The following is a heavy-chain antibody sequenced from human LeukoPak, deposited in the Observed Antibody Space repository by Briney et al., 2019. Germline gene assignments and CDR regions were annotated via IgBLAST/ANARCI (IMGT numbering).Heavy chain of an antibody. V-gene: IGHV4-4*07. CDR2: IYTSGST. Sequence: SETLSLTCTVSGGSISSYYWSWIRQPAGKGLEWIGSIYTSGSTNYNPSLKSRVTISVDTSKNQFSLKLSSVTAADTAVYYCARDFKGDYYYYYMDVWGKGTTVTVSS. CDR1: GGSISSYY. J-gene: IGHJ6*03. CDR3: ARDFKGDYYYYYMDV.